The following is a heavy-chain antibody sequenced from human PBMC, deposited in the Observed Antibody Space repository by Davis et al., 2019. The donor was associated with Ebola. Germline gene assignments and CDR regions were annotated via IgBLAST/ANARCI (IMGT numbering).Heavy chain of an antibody. V-gene: IGHV1-69*13. CDR3: ATNYYYYGMDV. CDR1: GGTFSSSA. CDR2: IIPIFGTA. Sequence: SVKVSCKASGGTFSSSAISWVRQAPGQGLEWMGGIIPIFGTANYAQKFQGRVTITADESTSTAYMELSSLRSEDTAVYYCATNYYYYGMDVWGQGTTVIVSS. J-gene: IGHJ6*02.